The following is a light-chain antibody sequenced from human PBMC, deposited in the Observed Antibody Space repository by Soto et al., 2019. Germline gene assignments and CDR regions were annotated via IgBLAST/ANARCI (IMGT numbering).Light chain of an antibody. CDR3: QQRGSWPQYT. CDR1: QSVDIS. CDR2: GAS. Sequence: PGERVILSCRASQSVDISLAWYQQKPGQAPRLLIYGASTRATGIPARFSGSGSGTDFTLTISGLEPEDFAVYYCQQRGSWPQYTFGGGTKVDIK. J-gene: IGKJ4*01. V-gene: IGKV3-11*01.